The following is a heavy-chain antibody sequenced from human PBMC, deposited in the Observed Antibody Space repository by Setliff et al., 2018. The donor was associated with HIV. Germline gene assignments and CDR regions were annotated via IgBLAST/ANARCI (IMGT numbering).Heavy chain of an antibody. J-gene: IGHJ3*02. D-gene: IGHD3-22*01. CDR2: INRDGSEI. CDR1: GFTFSSNW. V-gene: IGHV3-7*01. CDR3: ARRAYYDNSGPNAFDI. Sequence: GGSLRLSCAASGFTFSSNWMNWVRQAPGKGLEWVASINRDGSEIHYVGSVQGRFTISRDNAKNSLYLQMNSLRAEDTAVYYCARRAYYDNSGPNAFDIWGRGTMVTVSS.